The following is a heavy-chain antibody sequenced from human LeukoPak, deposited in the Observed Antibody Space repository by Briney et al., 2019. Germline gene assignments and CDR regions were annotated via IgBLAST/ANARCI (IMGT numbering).Heavy chain of an antibody. V-gene: IGHV3-23*01. CDR1: GFTFSSYA. J-gene: IGHJ4*02. Sequence: GGSLRLSCAASGFTFSSYAMSWVRQASGKGLEWVSAISGSGGSTDYVASVKGRFTISRDNSKDTLYLQMNSLRAEDTAVYYCAKDHDYDNSGYHCHDYWGQGTLVTLSS. CDR2: ISGSGGST. CDR3: AKDHDYDNSGYHCHDY. D-gene: IGHD3-22*01.